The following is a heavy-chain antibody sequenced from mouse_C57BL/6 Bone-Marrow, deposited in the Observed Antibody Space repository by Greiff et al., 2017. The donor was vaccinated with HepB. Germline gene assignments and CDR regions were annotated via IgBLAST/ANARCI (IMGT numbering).Heavy chain of an antibody. V-gene: IGHV1-55*01. CDR2: IYPGSGST. D-gene: IGHD4-1*01. Sequence: QVQLQQSGAELVKPGASVKMSCKASGYTFNSYWITWVKQRPGQGLEWIGDIYPGSGSTNYNEKFKIKATLTVDTSSSTAYMQLSRLTSEDSAVYYCASWKSNWDWFAYWGQGPLVTVSA. J-gene: IGHJ3*01. CDR3: ASWKSNWDWFAY. CDR1: GYTFNSYW.